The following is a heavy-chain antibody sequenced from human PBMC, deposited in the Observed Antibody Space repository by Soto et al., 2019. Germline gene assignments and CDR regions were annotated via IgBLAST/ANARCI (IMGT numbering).Heavy chain of an antibody. D-gene: IGHD3-3*01. CDR2: IYLSGAT. Sequence: SETLALTCTVSNGSISNYYWSWIRQTPRKGLQWLGHIYLSGATNYHPSLIDRDTIAEDPSKNQFSLNLRAPTAADTAVYYCARSYGDFWSGPPPPAFWGQGTLVTVSS. CDR3: ARSYGDFWSGPPPPAF. CDR1: NGSISNYY. V-gene: IGHV4-59*12. J-gene: IGHJ1*01.